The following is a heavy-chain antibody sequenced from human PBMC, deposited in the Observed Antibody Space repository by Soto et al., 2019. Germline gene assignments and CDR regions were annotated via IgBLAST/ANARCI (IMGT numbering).Heavy chain of an antibody. Sequence: QAQLVQSGVEVKKPGASVKVSCKASGYSFTNYGITWVRQAPGQGFEWMGWISAYNGNTNYAQKFQGRVTMTTDASTRTAYLELRSLRSDAPAVYYCARDRGVAPPVAGNTHYYYSMDVWGKGTPVTVSS. D-gene: IGHD6-19*01. CDR3: ARDRGVAPPVAGNTHYYYSMDV. V-gene: IGHV1-18*01. CDR1: GYSFTNYG. J-gene: IGHJ6*03. CDR2: ISAYNGNT.